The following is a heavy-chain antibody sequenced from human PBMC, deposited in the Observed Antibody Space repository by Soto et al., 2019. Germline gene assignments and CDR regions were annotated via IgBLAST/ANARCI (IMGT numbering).Heavy chain of an antibody. Sequence: PSETLSLTCVVSNFSISSYYWSWIRQPAGKGLEWIGRIYTSGSTNYNPSLKSRVTMSVDTSKNQFSLKLSSVTAADTAVYYCARGSGSGYYWHYFDYWGQGTLVTVSS. V-gene: IGHV4-4*07. CDR1: NFSISSYY. D-gene: IGHD3-22*01. J-gene: IGHJ4*02. CDR2: IYTSGST. CDR3: ARGSGSGYYWHYFDY.